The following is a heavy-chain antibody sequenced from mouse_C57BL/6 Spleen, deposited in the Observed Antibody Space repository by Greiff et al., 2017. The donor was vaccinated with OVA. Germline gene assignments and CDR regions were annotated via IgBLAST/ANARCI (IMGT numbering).Heavy chain of an antibody. J-gene: IGHJ3*01. CDR2: IDPSDSYT. V-gene: IGHV1-59*01. CDR3: AYYGSSYWFAY. CDR1: GYTFTSYW. Sequence: QVQLQQPGAELVRPGTSVKLSCKASGYTFTSYWMHWVKQRPGQGLEWIGVIDPSDSYTNYNQKFKGKATLTVDTSSSTAYMQLSSLTSEDSAVYYCAYYGSSYWFAYWGQGTLVTVSA. D-gene: IGHD1-1*01.